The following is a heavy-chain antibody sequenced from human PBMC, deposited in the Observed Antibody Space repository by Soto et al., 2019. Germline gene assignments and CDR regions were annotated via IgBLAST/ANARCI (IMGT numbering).Heavy chain of an antibody. CDR3: ARDVYCSGGSCYSGMGDY. V-gene: IGHV1-46*03. J-gene: IGHJ4*02. CDR1: GYTFTSYY. CDR2: INPSGGST. D-gene: IGHD2-15*01. Sequence: GASVKVSCKASGYTFTSYYMHLVRQAPGQGLEWMGIINPSGGSTSYAQKFQGRVTMTRDTSTSTVYMELSSLRSEDTAVYYCARDVYCSGGSCYSGMGDYWGQGTLVTVSS.